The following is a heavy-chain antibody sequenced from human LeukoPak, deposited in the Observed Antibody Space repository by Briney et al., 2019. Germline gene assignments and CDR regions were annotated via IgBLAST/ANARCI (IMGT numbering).Heavy chain of an antibody. CDR3: ARVLSTSRRHDAFDI. J-gene: IGHJ3*02. V-gene: IGHV1-46*01. CDR1: GYTFTTFY. CDR2: INPSGDST. Sequence: ASVKVSCKASGYTFTTFYIHWVRQAPGQGLEWMGMINPSGDSTIYARKFQGGVTMTGDISTSTVYMEMNSLRSEDTAVYFCARVLSTSRRHDAFDIWGQGTMVTVSS. D-gene: IGHD6-6*01.